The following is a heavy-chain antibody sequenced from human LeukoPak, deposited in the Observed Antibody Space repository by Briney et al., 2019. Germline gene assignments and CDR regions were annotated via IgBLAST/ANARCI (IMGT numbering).Heavy chain of an antibody. Sequence: GGSLRLSCAASGFTFSSYAMSWVRQAPGKGLEWVSYISSSSSTIYYADSVKGRFTISRDNAKNSLYLQMNSLRAEDTAVYYCARDMGAIGYSYGGVDYWGQGTLVTVSS. V-gene: IGHV3-48*01. J-gene: IGHJ4*02. CDR2: ISSSSSTI. CDR1: GFTFSSYA. CDR3: ARDMGAIGYSYGGVDY. D-gene: IGHD5-18*01.